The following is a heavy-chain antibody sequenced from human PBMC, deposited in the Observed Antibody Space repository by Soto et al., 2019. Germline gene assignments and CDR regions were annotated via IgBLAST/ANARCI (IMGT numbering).Heavy chain of an antibody. CDR2: IYYSGST. V-gene: IGHV4-59*01. CDR1: GGSISSYY. Sequence: SETLSLTCTVSGGSISSYYWSWIRQPPGKGLERIGYIYYSGSTNYNPSLKSRVTISVDTSKNQFSLKLSSVTAADTAVYYCAGVVPAADYGMDVWGQGTTVTVSS. J-gene: IGHJ6*02. D-gene: IGHD2-2*01. CDR3: AGVVPAADYGMDV.